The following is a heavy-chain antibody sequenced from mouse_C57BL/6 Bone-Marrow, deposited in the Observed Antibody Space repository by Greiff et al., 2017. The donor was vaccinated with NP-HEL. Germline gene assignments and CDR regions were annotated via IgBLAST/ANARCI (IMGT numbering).Heavy chain of an antibody. V-gene: IGHV1-4*01. CDR3: ARGTAWFAY. J-gene: IGHJ3*01. CDR1: GYTFTSYT. D-gene: IGHD3-3*01. Sequence: QVQLKESGAELARPGASVKMSCKASGYTFTSYTMHWVKQRPGQGLEWIGYINPSSGYTKYNQKFKDKATLTADKSSSTAYMQLSSLPSEDSAVYYCARGTAWFAYWGQGTLVTVSA. CDR2: INPSSGYT.